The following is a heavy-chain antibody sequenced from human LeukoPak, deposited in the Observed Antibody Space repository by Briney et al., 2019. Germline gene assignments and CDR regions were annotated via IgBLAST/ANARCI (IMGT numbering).Heavy chain of an antibody. D-gene: IGHD6-19*01. CDR2: VFTSGGT. CDR1: GHSISGYY. J-gene: IGHJ4*02. CDR3: ARGGLLIHGWFLDY. V-gene: IGHV4-4*07. Sequence: SETLSVTCTVIGHSISGYYWNWIRQPAGKGLEWIGRVFTSGGTNNNPSLRSRVTMSVDTSKNQFSLRLSSVTAADTAAYYCARGGLLIHGWFLDYWGQGALVTVSS.